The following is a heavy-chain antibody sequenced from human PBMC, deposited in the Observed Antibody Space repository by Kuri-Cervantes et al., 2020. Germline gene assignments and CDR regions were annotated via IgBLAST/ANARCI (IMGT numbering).Heavy chain of an antibody. CDR3: ASLNLWSGSPEGVDY. CDR2: INAYNGDT. D-gene: IGHD3-3*01. Sequence: ASVKVSCKASGYTFTSYGISWVRQAPRQGLEWMGWINAYNGDTNYAQKLQGRVTMTTDTSTSTAYMELRSLRSDDTAVYYCASLNLWSGSPEGVDYWGQGTLVTVSS. CDR1: GYTFTSYG. J-gene: IGHJ4*02. V-gene: IGHV1-18*01.